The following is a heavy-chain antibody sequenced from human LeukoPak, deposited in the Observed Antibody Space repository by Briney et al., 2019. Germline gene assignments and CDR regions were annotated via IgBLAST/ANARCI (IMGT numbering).Heavy chain of an antibody. Sequence: SVKVSCKASGGTFSSYAISWVRQAPGQGLEWMGGIIPIFGTANYAQKFQGRATITADESTSTDYMELSSLRSEDTAVYYCARVSGQVVDYYYMDVWGKGTTVTVSS. J-gene: IGHJ6*03. V-gene: IGHV1-69*13. D-gene: IGHD2-15*01. CDR3: ARVSGQVVDYYYMDV. CDR2: IIPIFGTA. CDR1: GGTFSSYA.